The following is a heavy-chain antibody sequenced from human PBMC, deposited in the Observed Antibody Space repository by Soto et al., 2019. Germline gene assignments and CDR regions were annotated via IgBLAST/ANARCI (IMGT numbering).Heavy chain of an antibody. J-gene: IGHJ4*02. D-gene: IGHD4-17*01. Sequence: QVQLQESGPGLVKPSGTLSLTCTVSGGSMSSSNWWNWVRQPPGKGLEWIGEAHHSGRTNYNPSLKSRVTISVNKSKNHFSLKLSSVTAADTAVYYCARSEATVLDNWGQGTLVTVSS. CDR2: AHHSGRT. V-gene: IGHV4-4*02. CDR1: GGSMSSSNW. CDR3: ARSEATVLDN.